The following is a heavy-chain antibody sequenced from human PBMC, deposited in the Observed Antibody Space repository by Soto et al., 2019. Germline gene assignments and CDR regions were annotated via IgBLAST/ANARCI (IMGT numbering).Heavy chain of an antibody. V-gene: IGHV3-11*01. D-gene: IGHD3-3*01. CDR1: GFTFSDYY. CDR2: ISSSGSTI. J-gene: IGHJ5*02. CDR3: ARAPLGGDFWSGYYPNWFDP. Sequence: GGSLRLSCAASGFTFSDYYMSWIRQAPGKGLEWVSYISSSGSTIYYADSVKGRFTISRDNAKNSLYLQMNSLRAEDTAVYYCARAPLGGDFWSGYYPNWFDPWGQGTLVTVYS.